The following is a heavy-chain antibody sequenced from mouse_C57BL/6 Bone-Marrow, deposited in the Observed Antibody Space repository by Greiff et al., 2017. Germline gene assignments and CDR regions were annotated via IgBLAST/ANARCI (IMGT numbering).Heavy chain of an antibody. V-gene: IGHV1-55*01. Sequence: QVQLKQPGAELVKPGASVKMSCKASGYTFTSYWITWVKQRPGQGLEWIGDIYPGSGSTNYNEKFKSKATLTVDTSSSTAYMQLSSLTSEDSAVYYCARLGVYSNYWYFDVWGTGTTVTVSS. CDR2: IYPGSGST. D-gene: IGHD2-5*01. CDR1: GYTFTSYW. CDR3: ARLGVYSNYWYFDV. J-gene: IGHJ1*03.